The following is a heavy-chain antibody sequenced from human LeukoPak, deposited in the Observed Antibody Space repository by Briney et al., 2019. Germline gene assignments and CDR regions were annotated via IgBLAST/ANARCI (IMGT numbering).Heavy chain of an antibody. Sequence: ASVKVSCTASGYTFTGYYMHWVRQAPGQGLEWMGWINPNSEGKNYAQKYQGRVPMTRDTSISTAYMELSRLRSDDAGVYYCARSKSSGWYMFDYWGQGTRVTVSS. D-gene: IGHD6-19*01. CDR3: ARSKSSGWYMFDY. CDR2: INPNSEGK. V-gene: IGHV1-2*02. J-gene: IGHJ4*02. CDR1: GYTFTGYY.